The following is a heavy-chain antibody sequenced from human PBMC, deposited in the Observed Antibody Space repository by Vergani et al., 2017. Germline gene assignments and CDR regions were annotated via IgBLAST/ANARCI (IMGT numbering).Heavy chain of an antibody. D-gene: IGHD3-16*01. CDR2: INSDGSTT. CDR3: SRDSSYALDV. J-gene: IGHJ6*02. Sequence: VQLVESGGGLVKPGGSLRLSCASSGFTFSNRWMHWVRQAPGKGLLWVSHINSDGSTTTYADSVKGRFTISRDNAKNTVYLQMDSLRAEDTAVYYCSRDSSYALDVWGHGTTVTVSS. CDR1: GFTFSNRW. V-gene: IGHV3-74*01.